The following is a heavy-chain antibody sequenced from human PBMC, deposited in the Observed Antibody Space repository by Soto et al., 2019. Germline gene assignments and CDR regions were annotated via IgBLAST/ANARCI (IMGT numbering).Heavy chain of an antibody. Sequence: GASVKVSCKASGYTFTGCYMHWVRQAPGQGLEWMGWINPNSGGTNYAQKFQGWVTMTRDTSISTAYMELSRLRSDDTAVYYCARDPRQLVKYYFDYWGQGTLVTVSS. J-gene: IGHJ4*02. CDR3: ARDPRQLVKYYFDY. V-gene: IGHV1-2*04. D-gene: IGHD6-6*01. CDR1: GYTFTGCY. CDR2: INPNSGGT.